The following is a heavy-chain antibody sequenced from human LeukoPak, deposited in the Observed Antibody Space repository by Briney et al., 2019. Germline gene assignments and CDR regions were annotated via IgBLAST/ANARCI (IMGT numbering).Heavy chain of an antibody. V-gene: IGHV3-7*01. J-gene: IGHJ3*01. Sequence: PGGSLRLSCAASEFTFTKYWMSWVRQTPGKGLEWVANLKHDGSEKFYVYSVKGRFTVSRDNAKNSLLLQMSSLRVEDTALYYCARGDDDDISGYYTDAFDVWVQGTMVTVS. CDR2: LKHDGSEK. CDR3: ARGDDDDISGYYTDAFDV. D-gene: IGHD3-22*01. CDR1: EFTFTKYW.